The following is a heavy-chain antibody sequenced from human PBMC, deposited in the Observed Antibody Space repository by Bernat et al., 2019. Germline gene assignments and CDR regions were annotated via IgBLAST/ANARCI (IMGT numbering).Heavy chain of an antibody. CDR2: ISYDGSNK. Sequence: QVQLVESGGGVVQPGRSLRLSCAASGFTFSSYAMHWVRQAPGKGLEWVAVISYDGSNKYYADSVKGRFTISRDNSKNTLYLQMNSLRAEDTAVYYRARRKGIDIWGQGTMVTVSS. CDR3: ARRKGIDI. CDR1: GFTFSSYA. J-gene: IGHJ3*02. D-gene: IGHD1-14*01. V-gene: IGHV3-30*01.